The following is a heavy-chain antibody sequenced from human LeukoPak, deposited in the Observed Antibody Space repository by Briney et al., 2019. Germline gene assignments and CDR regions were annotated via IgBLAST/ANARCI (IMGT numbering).Heavy chain of an antibody. Sequence: PGGSLRLSCAASGFTFSSYWMSWVRQAPGKGLEWVANIKQDGSEKYYVDSVKGRFTISRDNSKNTLYLQMNSLRAEDTAVYYCARDHTVSHGNSFDYWGQGTLVTVSS. CDR1: GFTFSSYW. J-gene: IGHJ4*02. CDR2: IKQDGSEK. CDR3: ARDHTVSHGNSFDY. V-gene: IGHV3-7*01. D-gene: IGHD4-17*01.